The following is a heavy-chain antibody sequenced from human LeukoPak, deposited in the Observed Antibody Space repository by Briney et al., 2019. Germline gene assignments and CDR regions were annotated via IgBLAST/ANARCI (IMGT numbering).Heavy chain of an antibody. CDR3: GGSPDYGMDV. D-gene: IGHD3-16*01. CDR2: IIPILGIA. Sequence: ASVKVSCKASGGTFSSYAISWVRQAPGQGLEWMGRIIPILGIANYAQKFQGRVTITADKSTSTAYMELSSPRSEDTAVYYCGGSPDYGMDVWGQGTTVTVSS. V-gene: IGHV1-69*04. CDR1: GGTFSSYA. J-gene: IGHJ6*02.